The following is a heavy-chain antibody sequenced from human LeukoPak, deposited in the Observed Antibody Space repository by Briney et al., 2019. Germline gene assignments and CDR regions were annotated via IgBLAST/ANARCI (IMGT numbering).Heavy chain of an antibody. Sequence: GESLKISCKGSGYSFTSYWISWVRQMPGKGLEWMGRIDPSDSYTNYSPSLQGHVTISADKSISTAYLQWSSLKASDTAMYYCARRCSSNSCPFEYWGQGTLVTVSS. D-gene: IGHD2-2*01. CDR1: GYSFTSYW. CDR3: ARRCSSNSCPFEY. CDR2: IDPSDSYT. J-gene: IGHJ4*02. V-gene: IGHV5-10-1*01.